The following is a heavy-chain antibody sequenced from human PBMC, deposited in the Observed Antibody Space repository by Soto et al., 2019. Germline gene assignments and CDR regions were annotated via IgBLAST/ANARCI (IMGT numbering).Heavy chain of an antibody. CDR3: TTDSHSSGWYKVQWFDP. CDR1: GFTFSNAW. J-gene: IGHJ5*02. CDR2: IKSKTDGGTT. V-gene: IGHV3-15*01. D-gene: IGHD6-19*01. Sequence: EVQLVESGGGLVKPGGSLRLSCAASGFTFSNAWMSWVRQAPGKGLEWVGRIKSKTDGGTTDYAAPVKGRFTISRDDSKNTLYLQMNSLKTEDTAVYYCTTDSHSSGWYKVQWFDPWGQGTLVTVSS.